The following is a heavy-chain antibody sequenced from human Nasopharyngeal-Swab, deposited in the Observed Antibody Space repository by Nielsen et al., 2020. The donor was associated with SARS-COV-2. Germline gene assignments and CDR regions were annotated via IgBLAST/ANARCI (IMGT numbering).Heavy chain of an antibody. CDR3: ARVSWDGYYYYYGLDV. Sequence: SETLSLTCTVSGGSISSGGYYWSWIRQPPGKGLEWIGEINHSGSTNYNPSLKSRVTISVDTSKNQFSLKLSSVTAADTAVYYCARVSWDGYYYYYGLDVWGQGTTVTVSS. J-gene: IGHJ6*02. CDR1: GGSISSGGYY. V-gene: IGHV4-61*08. D-gene: IGHD5-24*01. CDR2: INHSGST.